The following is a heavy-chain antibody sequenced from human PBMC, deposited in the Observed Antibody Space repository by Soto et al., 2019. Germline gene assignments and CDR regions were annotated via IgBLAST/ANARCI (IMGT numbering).Heavy chain of an antibody. CDR2: ISGSGGST. CDR1: GFTFSSYA. D-gene: IGHD3-10*01. J-gene: IGHJ4*02. V-gene: IGHV3-23*01. Sequence: GGSLRLSCAASGFTFSSYAMSWVRQAPGKGLEWVSAISGSGGSTYYADSVKGRFTISRDNSKNTLYLQMNSLRAEDTAVYYCAKSYYYGSGSYSGAFDYWGQGTLVTVSS. CDR3: AKSYYYGSGSYSGAFDY.